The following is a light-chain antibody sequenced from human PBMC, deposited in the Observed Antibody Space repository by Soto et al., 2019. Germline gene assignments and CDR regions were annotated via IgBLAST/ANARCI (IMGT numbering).Light chain of an antibody. CDR1: QGISRY. CDR2: AAS. Sequence: DIQMTQSPSSLSASVGDRVTITCRASQGISRYLNWYQQKPGKAPKVLIYAASNLESGVPSRFSGSGSGTDFRLTNSSMQAGDFATYFCQEIFTTPYTFGQGTKLEIK. CDR3: QEIFTTPYT. V-gene: IGKV1-39*01. J-gene: IGKJ2*01.